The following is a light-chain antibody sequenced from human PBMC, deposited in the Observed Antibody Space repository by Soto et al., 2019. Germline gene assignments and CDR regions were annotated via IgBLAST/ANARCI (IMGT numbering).Light chain of an antibody. CDR3: QQRSNFPLT. V-gene: IGKV3-11*01. CDR1: QSVSSY. J-gene: IGKJ4*01. CDR2: DAS. Sequence: EIVLTQSPATLSLSPGERATLSFRARQSVSSYLAWYQQKPGQAPRLLIYDASNRATGIPARFSGSGSGTDFTLTISSLEPEDCAVYYCQQRSNFPLTFGGGTKVEIK.